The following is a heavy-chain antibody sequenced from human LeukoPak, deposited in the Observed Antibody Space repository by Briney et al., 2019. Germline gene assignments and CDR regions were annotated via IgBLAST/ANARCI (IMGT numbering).Heavy chain of an antibody. CDR3: ARGPSEMATITHFDY. V-gene: IGHV4-4*02. J-gene: IGHJ4*02. CDR1: GGSISSSNW. CDR2: IYHSGST. Sequence: PSETLSLTCAVSGGSISSSNWWSWVRQPPGKGLEWIGEIYHSGSTNYNPSLKSRVTISVDKSKNQFSLKLSSVTAADTAVYYCARGPSEMATITHFDYWGQGTLVTVSS. D-gene: IGHD5-24*01.